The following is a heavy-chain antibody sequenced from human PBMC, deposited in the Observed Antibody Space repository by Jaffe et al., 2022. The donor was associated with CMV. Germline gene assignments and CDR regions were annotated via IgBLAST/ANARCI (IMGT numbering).Heavy chain of an antibody. CDR3: AGATYGFFDY. CDR1: GGSFSGYY. V-gene: IGHV4-34*01. D-gene: IGHD4-17*01. Sequence: QVQLQQWGAGLLKPSETLSLTCAVYGGSFSGYYWSWIRQPPGKGLEWIGEINHSGSTNYNPSLKSRVTISVDTSKNQFSLKLSSVTAADTAVYYCAGATYGFFDYWGQGTLVTVSS. J-gene: IGHJ4*02. CDR2: INHSGST.